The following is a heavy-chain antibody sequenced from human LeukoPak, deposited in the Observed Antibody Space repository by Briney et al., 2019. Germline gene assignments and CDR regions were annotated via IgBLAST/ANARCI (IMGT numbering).Heavy chain of an antibody. CDR3: ARVDSSSWYHY. V-gene: IGHV4-4*08. Sequence: SETLSLTCAVYGGSFSGYYWSWIRQPPGKGLEWIGRIYTSGSTNYNPSLKSRVTISVDTSKNQFSLKLSSVTAADTAVYYCARVDSSSWYHYWGQGTLVTVSS. J-gene: IGHJ4*02. D-gene: IGHD6-13*01. CDR1: GGSFSGYY. CDR2: IYTSGST.